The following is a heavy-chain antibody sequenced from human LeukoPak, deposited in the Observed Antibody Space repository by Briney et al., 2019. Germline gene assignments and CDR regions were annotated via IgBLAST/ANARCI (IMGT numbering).Heavy chain of an antibody. CDR1: GFTLKIQW. CDR3: AKEIDGFDV. CDR2: HRFDGGDT. Sequence: GGSVRLLRAACGFTLKIQWMLCAPHARGRGWVGGSSHRFDGGDTAYADSAKGRFTISRDNAKNTMSLQMNNLRAEDTAVYYCAKEIDGFDVWGQGTLVTVSS. V-gene: IGHV3-74*01. J-gene: IGHJ3*01.